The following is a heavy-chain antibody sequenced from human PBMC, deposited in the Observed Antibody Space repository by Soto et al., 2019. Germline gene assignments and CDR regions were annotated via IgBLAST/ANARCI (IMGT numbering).Heavy chain of an antibody. J-gene: IGHJ5*02. CDR2: ISAYNGNT. Sequence: ASVKVSCKASGYTFTSYGISWVRQAPGQGLEWMGWISAYNGNTNYAQKLQGRVTMTTDTSTSTAYMELRSLRSDDTAVYYCARDGDSSGWYVNWFDPWGQGTLVTVSS. V-gene: IGHV1-18*01. CDR1: GYTFTSYG. CDR3: ARDGDSSGWYVNWFDP. D-gene: IGHD6-19*01.